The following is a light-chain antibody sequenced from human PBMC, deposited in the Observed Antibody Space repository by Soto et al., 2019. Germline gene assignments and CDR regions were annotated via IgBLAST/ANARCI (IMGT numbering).Light chain of an antibody. V-gene: IGLV2-14*01. CDR3: ISYTGSSTSYV. CDR1: RSDIGSYNY. CDR2: GVS. J-gene: IGLJ1*01. Sequence: QSVLTQPAGVSGSPGQSSTISCSGTRSDIGSYNYVAWYQQFPGKTPKILIYGVSNRPSGVSSRFSGSKSGNTASLTISGLQAEDEADYYCISYTGSSTSYVFGSGTKVTVL.